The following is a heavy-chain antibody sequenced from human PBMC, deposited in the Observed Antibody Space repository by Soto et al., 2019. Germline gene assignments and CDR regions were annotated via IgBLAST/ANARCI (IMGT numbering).Heavy chain of an antibody. CDR1: GCSISSYY. Sequence: QVQLPESGPGLVKPSETLSLTCTVSGCSISSYYWCWIRQPPGKGLEWIGYIYYSGSTKYNPSLKSRVPISVDTSKNQFSLKLSSVTAADTAVYYCARARIAAAGTNWFDPWGQGTLVTVSS. CDR3: ARARIAAAGTNWFDP. CDR2: IYYSGST. V-gene: IGHV4-59*01. J-gene: IGHJ5*02. D-gene: IGHD6-13*01.